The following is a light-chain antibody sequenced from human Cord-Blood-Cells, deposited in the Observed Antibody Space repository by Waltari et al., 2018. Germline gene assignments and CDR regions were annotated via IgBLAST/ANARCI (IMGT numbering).Light chain of an antibody. CDR1: RSVLYSSNNKNY. Sequence: IVMTQSTDSLAVSLGESAPINCKSSRSVLYSSNNKNYLAWYQQKPGQPPKLLISWASTRESGVPDRFSRSGSGTDFTLTISSLQAEDVAVYYCQQYYSTPWTFGQGTKVEIK. CDR3: QQYYSTPWT. V-gene: IGKV4-1*01. CDR2: WAS. J-gene: IGKJ1*01.